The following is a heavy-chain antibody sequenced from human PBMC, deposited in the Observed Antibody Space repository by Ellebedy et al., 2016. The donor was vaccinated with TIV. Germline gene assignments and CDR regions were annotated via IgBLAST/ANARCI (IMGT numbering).Heavy chain of an antibody. Sequence: PGGSLRLSCAASGFTFSSYWMSWVRQAPGKGLEWVANIKQDGSEKYYVDSVKGRFTISRDNAKNSLYLQMNSLRAEDTAVYYCASSDFWSGYPIDYWGQGTLVTVSS. J-gene: IGHJ4*02. CDR3: ASSDFWSGYPIDY. V-gene: IGHV3-7*01. CDR2: IKQDGSEK. D-gene: IGHD3-3*01. CDR1: GFTFSSYW.